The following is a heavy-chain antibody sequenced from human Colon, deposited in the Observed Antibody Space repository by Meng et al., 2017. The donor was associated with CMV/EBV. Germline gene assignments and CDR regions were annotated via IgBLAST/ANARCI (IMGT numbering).Heavy chain of an antibody. CDR3: VRSAAAGTQYFAY. D-gene: IGHD6-13*01. CDR2: DGNGN. Sequence: GGSLRLSCAASGFSLAASNMHWVRQAPGKGLDWVAYDGNGNDYANSVRGRFTVSRDTFKNILYLQMNNLGAEDTAVYYCVRSAAAGTQYFAYWGQGTLVTVSS. CDR1: GFSLAASN. J-gene: IGHJ4*02. V-gene: IGHV3-30*02.